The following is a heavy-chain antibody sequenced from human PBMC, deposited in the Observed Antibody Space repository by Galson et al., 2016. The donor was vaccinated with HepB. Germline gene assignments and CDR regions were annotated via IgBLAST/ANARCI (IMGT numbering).Heavy chain of an antibody. V-gene: IGHV3-30*03. CDR3: ATSGPLWVGDYFDY. CDR2: ISYEGTYK. Sequence: SLRLSCAASERSFRSYGMHWVRQAPDRGLEWVAVISYEGTYKDYADSVKGRFTISRDNSKNTLYLQMNSLRGDDTAVYYCATSGPLWVGDYFDYWGQGTLVTVSS. D-gene: IGHD3-10*01. CDR1: ERSFRSYG. J-gene: IGHJ4*02.